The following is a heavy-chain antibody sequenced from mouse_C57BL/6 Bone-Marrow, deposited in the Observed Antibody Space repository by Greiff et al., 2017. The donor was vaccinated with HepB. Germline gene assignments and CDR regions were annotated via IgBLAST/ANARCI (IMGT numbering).Heavy chain of an antibody. J-gene: IGHJ4*01. CDR3: ARRIYYGNYDAMDY. CDR1: GYTFTSYW. D-gene: IGHD2-1*01. CDR2: IYPSDSET. V-gene: IGHV1-61*01. Sequence: QVQLQQPGAELVRPGSSVKLSCKASGYTFTSYWMDWVKQRPGQGLEWIGNIYPSDSETHYNQKFKDKATLTVDKSSSTAYTQLSSLTSEDSAVYYCARRIYYGNYDAMDYWGQGTSVTVSS.